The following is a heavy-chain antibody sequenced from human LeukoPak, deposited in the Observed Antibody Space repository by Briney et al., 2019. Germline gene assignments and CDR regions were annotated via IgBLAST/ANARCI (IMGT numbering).Heavy chain of an antibody. V-gene: IGHV1-18*04. CDR3: ARDRFYYGSGSYYHFDY. J-gene: IGHJ4*02. CDR1: GYTFTSYG. Sequence: GASVKVSFKASGYTFTSYGISWVRQAPGQGLEGMGWNSAYNGNTNYAQKLQGRVTITTDTSTSTAYMELRSLRSDDTAVYYCARDRFYYGSGSYYHFDYWGQGTLVTVSS. CDR2: NSAYNGNT. D-gene: IGHD3-10*01.